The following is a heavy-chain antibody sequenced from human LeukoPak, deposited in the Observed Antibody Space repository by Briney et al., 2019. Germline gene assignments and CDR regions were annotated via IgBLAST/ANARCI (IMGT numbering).Heavy chain of an antibody. Sequence: SETLSLTCTVSGGSISSYYWSWIRQPPGKGLEWIGYIYYSGSTNYNPSLKSRVTISVDTSKNQFSLNLSSVTAADTAVYYCARGPNDFWSGYPDYWGQGTLVTVSS. CDR2: IYYSGST. J-gene: IGHJ4*02. CDR3: ARGPNDFWSGYPDY. D-gene: IGHD3-3*01. CDR1: GGSISSYY. V-gene: IGHV4-59*01.